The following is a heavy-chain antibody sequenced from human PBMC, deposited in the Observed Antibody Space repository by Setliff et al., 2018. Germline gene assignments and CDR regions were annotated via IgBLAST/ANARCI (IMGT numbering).Heavy chain of an antibody. J-gene: IGHJ6*03. V-gene: IGHV7-4-1*02. Sequence: ASVKVSCKGSGYTFSTYAIIWMRQAPGQGLGWMGWINTNTGNPSYAQGFTGRFVFSLDTSVSTAYLQISSLKAEDTAIYYCARGSRFGTIVYRGDYYLDVWGKGTTVTVSS. CDR3: ARGSRFGTIVYRGDYYLDV. D-gene: IGHD3-10*01. CDR1: GYTFSTYA. CDR2: INTNTGNP.